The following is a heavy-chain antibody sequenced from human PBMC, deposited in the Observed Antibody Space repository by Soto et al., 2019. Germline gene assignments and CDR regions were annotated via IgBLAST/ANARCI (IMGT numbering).Heavy chain of an antibody. Sequence: PGGSLRLSCAASGFTFSSYAMSWVRQAPGKGLEWVSAISGSGGSTYYADSVKGRFTISRDNSKNTLYLQMNSLRAEDTAVYYCAKAPPTYYDFWSGYERLPPEYYYYMDVWGKGTTVTVSS. V-gene: IGHV3-23*01. CDR1: GFTFSSYA. D-gene: IGHD3-3*01. CDR3: AKAPPTYYDFWSGYERLPPEYYYYMDV. J-gene: IGHJ6*03. CDR2: ISGSGGST.